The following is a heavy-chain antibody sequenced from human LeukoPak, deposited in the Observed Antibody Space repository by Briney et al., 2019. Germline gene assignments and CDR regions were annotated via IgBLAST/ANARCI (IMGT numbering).Heavy chain of an antibody. J-gene: IGHJ4*02. V-gene: IGHV4-39*01. D-gene: IGHD3-16*02. CDR1: GGSISSSSHY. CDR3: ARRGLSQTFDY. Sequence: SETLSLTCTVSGGSISSSSHYWGWIRQPPGKGLEWIGSIYNSGTTYYNPSLKSRVTISGDTSKNQCSLKLSSVTAADTAVYYCARRGLSQTFDYWGQGTLVTVSS. CDR2: IYNSGTT.